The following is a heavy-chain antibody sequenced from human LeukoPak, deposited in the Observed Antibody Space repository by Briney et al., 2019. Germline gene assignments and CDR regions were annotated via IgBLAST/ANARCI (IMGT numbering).Heavy chain of an antibody. J-gene: IGHJ1*01. Sequence: SETLSLTCAVSGASITSVNWWNWVRQSPGKRLEWIGEIDHTGNTNYNASLKSRVTISLDKSKNQFSLNVNSVTAADTAVYYCARSYASAVWGQGTLVTVSS. CDR3: ARSYASAV. CDR1: GASITSVNW. V-gene: IGHV4-4*02. CDR2: IDHTGNT.